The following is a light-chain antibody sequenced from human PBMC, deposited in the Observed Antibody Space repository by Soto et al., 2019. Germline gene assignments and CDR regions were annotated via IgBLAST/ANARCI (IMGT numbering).Light chain of an antibody. J-gene: IGKJ1*01. CDR2: DAS. Sequence: ENVLTKSPGTLSLSTGEIATLFFSASQSVRGTSLAWYQQKPGQAPRLLIYDASSRATGIPDRFSGGGSGTDFTLTISALEPEDSGIYHCHQHGGTPETFGQGTKVDI. V-gene: IGKV3-20*01. CDR1: QSVRGTS. CDR3: HQHGGTPET.